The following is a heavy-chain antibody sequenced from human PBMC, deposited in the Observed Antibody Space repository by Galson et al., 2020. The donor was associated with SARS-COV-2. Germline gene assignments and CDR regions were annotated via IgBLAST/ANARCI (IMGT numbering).Heavy chain of an antibody. CDR3: AKDRNFYYMDV. V-gene: IGHV3-30*18. Sequence: GGSLRLSCAASGFTFSIYGMPWVLQAPGQGLEWVAVISYDGSNKYYVDSVKGRFTISRDNSKNTLYLQMNSLRAEDTAVYFCAKDRNFYYMDVWGKGTTVTISS. CDR2: ISYDGSNK. J-gene: IGHJ6*03. CDR1: GFTFSIYG.